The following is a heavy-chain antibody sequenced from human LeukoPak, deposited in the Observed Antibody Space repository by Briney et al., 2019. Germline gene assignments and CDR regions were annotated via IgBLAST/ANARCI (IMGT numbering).Heavy chain of an antibody. J-gene: IGHJ6*03. CDR3: ARVRCSGGSCPYYYYYYYMDV. Sequence: SETLSLTCTVSGYSISSGYYWGWIRQPPGKGLEWIGSIYHSGSTYYNPSLKSRVTISVDTSKNQFSLKLSSVTAADAAVYYCARVRCSGGSCPYYYYYYYMDVWGKGTTVTVSS. CDR2: IYHSGST. D-gene: IGHD2-15*01. V-gene: IGHV4-38-2*02. CDR1: GYSISSGYY.